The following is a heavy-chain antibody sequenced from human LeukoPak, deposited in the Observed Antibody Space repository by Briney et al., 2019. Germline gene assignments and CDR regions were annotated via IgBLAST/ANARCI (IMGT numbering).Heavy chain of an antibody. J-gene: IGHJ4*02. D-gene: IGHD3-22*01. V-gene: IGHV4-31*03. CDR2: ISYSGNT. CDR1: GGSITSGGYF. Sequence: SETLSLTCTVSGGSITSGGYFWSWIRQHPGKGLEWIGYISYSGNTYYNPSLKSRLTISVDTSKNQFSLMLSSVTAADTAVYYCARGYDSSAYYPFNYWGQGTLVTVSS. CDR3: ARGYDSSAYYPFNY.